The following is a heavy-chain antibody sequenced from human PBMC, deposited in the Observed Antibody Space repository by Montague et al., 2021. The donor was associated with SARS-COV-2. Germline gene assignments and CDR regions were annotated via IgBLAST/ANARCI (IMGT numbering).Heavy chain of an antibody. CDR1: GGSISSSSSY. J-gene: IGHJ6*02. V-gene: IGHV4-39*07. CDR2: IYYSGST. Sequence: SETLSLTCTVSGGSISSSSSYWGWIRQSPGMGLEWIGSIYYSGSTXYNPSLKSRITISVDTSKNQFSLRLTSVTAADTAVYYCARDIRIPMLIVIQGYGMDVWGQGTTVTVSS. D-gene: IGHD3-22*01. CDR3: ARDIRIPMLIVIQGYGMDV.